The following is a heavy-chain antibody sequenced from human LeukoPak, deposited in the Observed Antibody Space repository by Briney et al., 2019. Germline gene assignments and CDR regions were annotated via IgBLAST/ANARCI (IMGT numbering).Heavy chain of an antibody. CDR2: IYPGDSDT. V-gene: IGHV5-51*01. CDR1: GYSFTSYW. D-gene: IGHD6-19*01. J-gene: IGHJ3*02. Sequence: PGESLKISCKGSGYSFTSYWIGWVRQVPGKGLEWMGIIYPGDSDTRYSPSFQGQVSMSADKSINTAYLQWSSLKASDTAMYYCARVLYSSSARCFDIWGQGTMVTVSS. CDR3: ARVLYSSSARCFDI.